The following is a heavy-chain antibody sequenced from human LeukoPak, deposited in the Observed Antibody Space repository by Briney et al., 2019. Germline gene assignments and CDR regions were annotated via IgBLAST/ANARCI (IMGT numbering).Heavy chain of an antibody. CDR2: IYSGGST. D-gene: IGHD3-10*01. CDR1: GFTVSNNY. J-gene: IGHJ4*02. V-gene: IGHV3-53*01. CDR3: ARGGSGSYYTGY. Sequence: GGSLRLSCAASGFTVSNNYMSWVRQAPGKGLEWVSVIYSGGSTYYADSVKGRFTISRDNSKNTLYLQMNSLRGEDTAVYYCARGGSGSYYTGYWGQGTLVTVSS.